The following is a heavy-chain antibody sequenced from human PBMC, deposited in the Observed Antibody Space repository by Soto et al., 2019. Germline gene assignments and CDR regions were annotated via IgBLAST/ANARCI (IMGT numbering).Heavy chain of an antibody. V-gene: IGHV3-74*03. D-gene: IGHD3-3*01. CDR2: SSPDGST. CDR1: GFSLRSQW. CDR3: SVSIFGVVHY. J-gene: IGHJ4*02. Sequence: GGSLRLSCAASGFSLRSQWMHWIRQTPGKGLEWVSRSSPDGSTLYADSVKGRFTISSDNAKNTVYLQMNSLRVEDTAMYYCSVSIFGVVHYWGQGTLVTVSS.